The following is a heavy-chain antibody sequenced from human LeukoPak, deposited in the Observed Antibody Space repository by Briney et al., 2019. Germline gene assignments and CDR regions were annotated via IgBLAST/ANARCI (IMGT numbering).Heavy chain of an antibody. V-gene: IGHV1-46*01. Sequence: ASVKVSCKASGYTFTNYYVHWVRQAPGQGLDWMGIINPSGGGTSYAQKFRGRVTMTRDTSTSTVYMELSSLRSEDTAVYYCARGPTSSGYYPDYWGQGTLVTVSS. CDR3: ARGPTSSGYYPDY. CDR2: INPSGGGT. J-gene: IGHJ4*02. CDR1: GYTFTNYY. D-gene: IGHD3-22*01.